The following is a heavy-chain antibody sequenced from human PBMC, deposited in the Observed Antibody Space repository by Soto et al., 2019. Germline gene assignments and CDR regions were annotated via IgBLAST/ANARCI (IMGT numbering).Heavy chain of an antibody. CDR1: GGSFSGYY. CDR3: ARDLMTYGGNWFDP. CDR2: INHSGST. V-gene: IGHV4-34*01. Sequence: SETLSLTCAVYGGSFSGYYWSWIRQPPGKGLEWIGEINHSGSTNYNPSLKSRVTISVDTSKNQFSLKLSSVTAADTAVYYCARDLMTYGGNWFDPWGQGTLVTVSS. D-gene: IGHD2-21*02. J-gene: IGHJ5*02.